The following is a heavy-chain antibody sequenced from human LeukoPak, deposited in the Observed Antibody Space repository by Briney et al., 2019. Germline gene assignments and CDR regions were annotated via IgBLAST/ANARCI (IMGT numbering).Heavy chain of an antibody. CDR1: GFTFSTYT. J-gene: IGHJ3*01. V-gene: IGHV3-21*01. CDR3: ARGADYKFDV. D-gene: IGHD4/OR15-4a*01. Sequence: GGSLRLSCTASGFTFSTYTMNWVRQALGKGLEWVSSISSSSTYIYNTDSVKGRFTISRDNAKTSLFLQMNSLRAEDTAAYYCARGADYKFDVWGQGTMVTVSS. CDR2: ISSSSTYI.